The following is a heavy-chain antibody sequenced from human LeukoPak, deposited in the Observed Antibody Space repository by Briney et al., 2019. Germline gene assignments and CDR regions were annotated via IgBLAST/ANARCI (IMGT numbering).Heavy chain of an antibody. CDR1: GFTFSSYG. CDR3: AKDRGYCSGGSCQIFDY. D-gene: IGHD2-15*01. V-gene: IGHV3-30*02. J-gene: IGHJ4*02. CDR2: IRYDGSNK. Sequence: GGSLRLSCAASGFTFSSYGMHWVRQAPGKGLEWVAFIRYDGSNKYYADSVKGRFTISRDNSKNTLYLQMNSLRAEDTAVYYCAKDRGYCSGGSCQIFDYWGQGTLVTVSS.